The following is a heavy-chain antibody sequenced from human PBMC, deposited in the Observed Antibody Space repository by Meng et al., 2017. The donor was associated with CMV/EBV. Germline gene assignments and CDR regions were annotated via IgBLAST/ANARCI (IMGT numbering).Heavy chain of an antibody. CDR2: FNPNSGGT. CDR3: ARDGYYYDSSGYRSRYFDL. V-gene: IGHV1-2*02. J-gene: IGHJ2*01. D-gene: IGHD3-22*01. CDR1: FPGSS. Sequence: FPGSSMHWVRPAPGQELEWLGWFNPNSGGTNYAQKFPGRVTMTGDTSISAAYMELSRLRSDDTAVYYCARDGYYYDSSGYRSRYFDLWGRGTLVTVSS.